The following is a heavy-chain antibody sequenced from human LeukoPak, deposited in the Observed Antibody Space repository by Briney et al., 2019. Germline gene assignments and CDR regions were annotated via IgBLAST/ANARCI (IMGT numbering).Heavy chain of an antibody. V-gene: IGHV4-59*01. CDR1: GGSISSYY. J-gene: IGHJ3*02. CDR2: IYYSGST. Sequence: SETLSLTCTVSGGSISSYYWSWIRQPPGKGLEWIGYIYYSGSTNYNPSLKSRVTISVDTSKNQFSLKLSSVTAADTAVYYCARGRHGGAFDIWGQGTMVTVSS. CDR3: ARGRHGGAFDI. D-gene: IGHD3-3*01.